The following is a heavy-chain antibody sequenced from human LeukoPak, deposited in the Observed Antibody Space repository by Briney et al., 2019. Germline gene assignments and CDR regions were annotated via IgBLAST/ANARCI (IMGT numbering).Heavy chain of an antibody. Sequence: NPSETLSLTCTVSGGSISSGSYYWSWIRQPAGKGLEWIGRIYTSGSTNYNPSLKSRVTISVDTSKNQFSQKLSSVTAADTAVYYCARGSGSPADFDYWGQGTLVTVSS. CDR3: ARGSGSPADFDY. D-gene: IGHD1-26*01. CDR2: IYTSGST. CDR1: GGSISSGSYY. J-gene: IGHJ4*02. V-gene: IGHV4-61*02.